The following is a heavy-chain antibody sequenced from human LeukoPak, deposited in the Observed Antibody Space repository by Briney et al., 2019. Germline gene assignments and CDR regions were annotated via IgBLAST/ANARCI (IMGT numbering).Heavy chain of an antibody. CDR1: GGSFSGYY. V-gene: IGHV4-34*01. CDR3: ARAASKSGYLYYYGMDV. CDR2: INHSGST. Sequence: SETLSLTCAVYGGSFSGYYWSWIRQPPGKGLEWIGEINHSGSTNYNPSLKSRVTISVDTSKNQFSLKLSSVTAADTAVYYCARAASKSGYLYYYGMDVWGRGTTVTVSS. J-gene: IGHJ6*02. D-gene: IGHD3-22*01.